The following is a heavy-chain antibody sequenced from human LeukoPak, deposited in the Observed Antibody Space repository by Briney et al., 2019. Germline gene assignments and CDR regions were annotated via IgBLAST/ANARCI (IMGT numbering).Heavy chain of an antibody. D-gene: IGHD3-16*01. CDR2: ISSSGSTI. Sequence: PGGSLRLSCAASGFTFSSYSMNWVRQAPGKGLEWVSYISSSGSTIYYADSVKGRFTISRDNAKNSLYLQMNSLRAEDTAVYYCARALGVYGMDVWGQGTTVTVSS. CDR3: ARALGVYGMDV. CDR1: GFTFSSYS. V-gene: IGHV3-48*04. J-gene: IGHJ6*02.